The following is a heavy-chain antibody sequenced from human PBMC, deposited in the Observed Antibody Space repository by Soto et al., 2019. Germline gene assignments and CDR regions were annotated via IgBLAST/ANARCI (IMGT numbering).Heavy chain of an antibody. Sequence: VQLVESGGGLVKPGGSLRLSCAASGFTFSSYSMNWVRQAPGKGLEWVSSISSSSSYIYYADSVKGRFTISRDNAKNSLYLQMNSLRAEDTAVYYCVPYSSGWGGVDYWGQGTLVTVSS. CDR3: VPYSSGWGGVDY. CDR2: ISSSSSYI. J-gene: IGHJ4*02. V-gene: IGHV3-21*01. CDR1: GFTFSSYS. D-gene: IGHD6-19*01.